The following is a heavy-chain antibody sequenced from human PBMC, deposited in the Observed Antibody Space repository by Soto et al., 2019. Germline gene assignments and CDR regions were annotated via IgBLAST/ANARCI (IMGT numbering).Heavy chain of an antibody. J-gene: IGHJ6*02. V-gene: IGHV1-8*01. CDR2: MNPNSGNT. D-gene: IGHD6-13*01. Sequence: QVQLVQSGAEVKKPGAAVKVSCKSSGYTFTSYDINWVRQATGQGLEWMGWMNPNSGNTGYAKKFKGRVNMTRKTSISTAYMELSSLRSEDTAVYYCASYGSSWKSYGMDVWGQGTKVTVSS. CDR3: ASYGSSWKSYGMDV. CDR1: GYTFTSYD.